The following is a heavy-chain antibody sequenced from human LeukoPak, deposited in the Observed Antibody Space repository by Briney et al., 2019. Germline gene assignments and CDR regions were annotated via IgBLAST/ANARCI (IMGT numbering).Heavy chain of an antibody. J-gene: IGHJ3*02. Sequence: FGYIYYSRSTNYTPSLKSRVTISVDTSKNQFSLKLSSVTAADTAVYYCARDGFGAHDAFDIWGQGTMVTVSS. CDR2: IYYSRST. V-gene: IGHV4-59*01. D-gene: IGHD4/OR15-4a*01. CDR3: ARDGFGAHDAFDI.